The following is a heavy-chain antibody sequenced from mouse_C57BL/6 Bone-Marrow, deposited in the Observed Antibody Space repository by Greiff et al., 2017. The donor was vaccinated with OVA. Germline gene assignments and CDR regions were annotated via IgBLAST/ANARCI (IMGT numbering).Heavy chain of an antibody. V-gene: IGHV5-12*01. CDR2: ISNGGGST. CDR3: ARQKFITTVVAPYYYAMDD. CDR1: GFTFSDYY. Sequence: DVMLVESGGGLVQPGGSLKLSCAASGFTFSDYYMYWVRQTPEKRLEWVAYISNGGGSTYYPDTVKGRFTISRDNAKNTLYLQMSRLKSEDTAMYYCARQKFITTVVAPYYYAMDDWGQGTSVTVSS. D-gene: IGHD1-1*01. J-gene: IGHJ4*01.